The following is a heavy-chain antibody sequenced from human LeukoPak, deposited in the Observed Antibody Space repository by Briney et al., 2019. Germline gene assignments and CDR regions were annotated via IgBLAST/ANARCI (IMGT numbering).Heavy chain of an antibody. CDR2: IYHSGST. CDR1: GGSISSYY. V-gene: IGHV4-59*08. D-gene: IGHD3-10*01. CDR3: ASGGAVYYGSVYFDY. J-gene: IGHJ4*02. Sequence: SETLSLTCTVSGGSISSYYWSWIRQPPGKGLEWIGSIYHSGSTYYNPSLKSRVTISVDTSKNQFSLKLSSVTAADTAVYYCASGGAVYYGSVYFDYWGQGTLVTVSS.